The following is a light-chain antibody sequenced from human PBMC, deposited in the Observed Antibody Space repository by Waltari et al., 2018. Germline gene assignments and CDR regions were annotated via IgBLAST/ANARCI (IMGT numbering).Light chain of an antibody. J-gene: IGLJ2*01. CDR1: KLGDKY. V-gene: IGLV3-1*01. CDR3: QVWDSNTEVV. Sequence: SYELTQPPSVSVSPGQTDSITCSGDKLGDKYACWYQQKPGQSPVLVIYQDTKRPSGIPERISGSNSGNTATLTISGTQAMDEADYYCQVWDSNTEVVFGGGTKLTVL. CDR2: QDT.